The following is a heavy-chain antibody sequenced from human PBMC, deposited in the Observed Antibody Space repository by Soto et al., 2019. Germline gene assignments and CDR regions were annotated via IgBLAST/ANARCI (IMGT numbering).Heavy chain of an antibody. V-gene: IGHV4-31*03. J-gene: IGHJ4*02. Sequence: SETLSLTCTVSGGSISSGGYYWSWIRQHPGKGLEWIGYIYYSGSTYYNPSLKSRVTISVDTSKNQFSLKLSSVTAADTAVYYCARESVLVATTYFDYWGQGTLVTVS. CDR3: ARESVLVATTYFDY. CDR1: GGSISSGGYY. CDR2: IYYSGST. D-gene: IGHD5-12*01.